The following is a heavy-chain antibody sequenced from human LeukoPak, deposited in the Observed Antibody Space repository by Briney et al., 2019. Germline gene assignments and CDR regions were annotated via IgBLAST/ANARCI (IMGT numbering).Heavy chain of an antibody. D-gene: IGHD2-2*01. CDR2: INPNSGGT. J-gene: IGHJ3*02. Sequence: ASVKVSCKASGGTFSSYAISWVRQAPGQGLEWMGWINPNSGGTNYAQKFQGRVTMTRDTSISTAYMELSRLRSDDTAVYYCALDIVVVPAARRYAFDIWGQGTMVTVSS. CDR3: ALDIVVVPAARRYAFDI. V-gene: IGHV1-2*02. CDR1: GGTFSSYA.